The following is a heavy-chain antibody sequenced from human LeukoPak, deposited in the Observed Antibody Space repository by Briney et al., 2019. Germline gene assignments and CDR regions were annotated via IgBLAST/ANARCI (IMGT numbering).Heavy chain of an antibody. CDR3: ARDNGITGTSSWFDP. Sequence: GASLKVSCKASGYTFTSYYMHWVRQAPGQGLEWMGIINPSGGSTSYAQKFQGRVTMTRDMSTSTVYMELSSLRSEDTAVYYCARDNGITGTSSWFDPWGQGTLVTVSS. J-gene: IGHJ5*02. V-gene: IGHV1-46*01. CDR2: INPSGGST. D-gene: IGHD1-20*01. CDR1: GYTFTSYY.